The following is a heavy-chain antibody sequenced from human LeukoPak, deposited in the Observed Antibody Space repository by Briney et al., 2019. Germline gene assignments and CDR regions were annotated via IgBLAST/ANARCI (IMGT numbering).Heavy chain of an antibody. CDR2: IHYRGST. Sequence: SETLSLTCTVSGGSISSYYWSWIRQSPGEGLEWIGYIHYRGSTNYNPSLKSRVTISVDTSKNQFSLKLSSLTAADTAVYSCPRSVLGYSYGLHIDYWGQGTLVTVSS. CDR1: GGSISSYY. CDR3: PRSVLGYSYGLHIDY. V-gene: IGHV4-59*01. D-gene: IGHD5-18*01. J-gene: IGHJ4*02.